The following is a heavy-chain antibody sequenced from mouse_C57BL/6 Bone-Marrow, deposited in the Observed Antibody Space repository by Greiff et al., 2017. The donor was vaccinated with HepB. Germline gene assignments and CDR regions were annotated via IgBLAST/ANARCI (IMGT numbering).Heavy chain of an antibody. V-gene: IGHV1-53*01. CDR3: ARWAVVRYWYFDV. CDR1: GYTFTSYW. CDR2: INPSNGGT. J-gene: IGHJ1*03. Sequence: QVQLKQPGTELVKPGASVKLSCKASGYTFTSYWMHWVKQRPGQGLEWIGNINPSNGGTNYNEKFKSKATLTVDKSSSTAYMQLSSLTSEDSAVYYCARWAVVRYWYFDVWGTGTTVTVSS. D-gene: IGHD1-1*01.